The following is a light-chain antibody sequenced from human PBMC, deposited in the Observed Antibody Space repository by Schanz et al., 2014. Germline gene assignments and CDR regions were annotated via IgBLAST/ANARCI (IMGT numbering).Light chain of an antibody. V-gene: IGLV1-47*02. CDR3: AAWDDSLSGGV. CDR2: STN. Sequence: QSVLTQPPSASGTPRQRVTISCSGTSSNIGANYVNWYQQLPGTAPKLLIHSTNQRPSGVPDRFSGSKSGTSASLAISGLRSEDEADYYCAAWDDSLSGGVFGGGTKLTVL. J-gene: IGLJ3*02. CDR1: SSNIGANY.